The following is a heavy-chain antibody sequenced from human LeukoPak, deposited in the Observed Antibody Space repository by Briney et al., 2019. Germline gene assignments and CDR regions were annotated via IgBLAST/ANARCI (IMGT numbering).Heavy chain of an antibody. CDR2: ISPDGGVT. V-gene: IGHV1-2*02. CDR3: ARENWYYDH. J-gene: IGHJ4*02. CDR1: GYTFTGYY. Sequence: ASVKVSCKASGYTFTGYYMHWVRQVPGQGLEWMGWISPDGGVTNYAQKFQGRVTLTRDSATTTDYMELSRLTSDDTAVYYCARENWYYDHWGQGTLVTVSS.